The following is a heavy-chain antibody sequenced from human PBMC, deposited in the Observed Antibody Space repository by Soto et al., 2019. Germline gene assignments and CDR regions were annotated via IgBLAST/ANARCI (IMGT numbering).Heavy chain of an antibody. Sequence: EVQLVESGGGLAQPGGSLRLSCAASGFTLSSHWMHWVRQAPGKGRVWVSRINRDGSTINYDDSVRGRYTISRDNAKNTLSLQMSSLRAEDTAVYYCARVADITYSSNCNGRAAFDMWGQGTMVTVSS. CDR2: INRDGSTI. V-gene: IGHV3-74*01. D-gene: IGHD6-13*01. CDR3: ARVADITYSSNCNGRAAFDM. J-gene: IGHJ3*02. CDR1: GFTLSSHW.